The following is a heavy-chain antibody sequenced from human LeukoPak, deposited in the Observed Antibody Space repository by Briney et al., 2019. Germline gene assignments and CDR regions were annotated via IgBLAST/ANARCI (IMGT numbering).Heavy chain of an antibody. D-gene: IGHD4-17*01. CDR1: GGPISSDY. J-gene: IGHJ3*02. CDR3: ARDHDGEDYGNAFDI. Sequence: SETLSLTCTVSGGPISSDYWNWIRQPAGKGLEWIGRIYTSGSTNYNPSLKSRVTMSVDTSKNEISLKLTSMTAADTAVYYCARDHDGEDYGNAFDIWGHGTMVTVSS. V-gene: IGHV4-4*07. CDR2: IYTSGST.